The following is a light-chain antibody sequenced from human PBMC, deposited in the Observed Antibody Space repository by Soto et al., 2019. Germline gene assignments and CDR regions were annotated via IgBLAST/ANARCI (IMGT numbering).Light chain of an antibody. V-gene: IGKV3-20*01. J-gene: IGKJ2*01. CDR3: HQYAYAPLT. CDR1: QSVGNNY. CDR2: NAS. Sequence: EIVLTQSPGTLSLSPGERATLSCRASQSVGNNYLGWFQQKPGQTPRLVIYNASNRPTGIPDRFSGSGSGTDFTLTLSRLEPEDFAVYYCHQYAYAPLTFGQGTKLEIK.